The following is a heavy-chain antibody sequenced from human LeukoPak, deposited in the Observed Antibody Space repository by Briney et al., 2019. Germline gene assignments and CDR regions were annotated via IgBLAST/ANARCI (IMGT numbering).Heavy chain of an antibody. CDR1: GGTFSIYA. D-gene: IGHD6-13*01. Sequence: SVTVSFTASGGTFSIYAISWVRQAPGQGLEWMGGIIPIFGTANYAQKFQGRVTITADESTSTAYMELSSLRSEDTAVYYCARIGQQLALRYYGMDVWGQGTTVTVSS. CDR2: IIPIFGTA. V-gene: IGHV1-69*13. J-gene: IGHJ6*02. CDR3: ARIGQQLALRYYGMDV.